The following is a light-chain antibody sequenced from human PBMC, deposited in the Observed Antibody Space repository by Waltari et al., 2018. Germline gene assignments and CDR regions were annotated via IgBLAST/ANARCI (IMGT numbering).Light chain of an antibody. CDR1: SPNLGSNT. J-gene: IGLJ2*01. CDR3: AAWDDSLNGPV. Sequence: QSVLTQPPSASGPPGQRVTISCSGSSPNLGSNTVNWYQPLPGPAPKLLIYTNNQRPSGVPDRFSGSKSGTSASLAISGLQSEDEADYYCAAWDDSLNGPVFGGGTKLTVL. V-gene: IGLV1-44*01. CDR2: TNN.